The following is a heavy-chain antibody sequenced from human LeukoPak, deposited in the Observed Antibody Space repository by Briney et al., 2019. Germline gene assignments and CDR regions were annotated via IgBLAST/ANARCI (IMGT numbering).Heavy chain of an antibody. D-gene: IGHD3-9*01. V-gene: IGHV3-74*03. Sequence: PGGSLRLSCAASGFTFRSYWMHWVRQPPGKGLVWVSRINSDGSRTQYADSVKGRITISRDNAKNTVYLQIDSLRAEDTAVYYCAKDRLGTLDAFDIWGQGTMVTVSS. CDR1: GFTFRSYW. CDR2: INSDGSRT. J-gene: IGHJ3*02. CDR3: AKDRLGTLDAFDI.